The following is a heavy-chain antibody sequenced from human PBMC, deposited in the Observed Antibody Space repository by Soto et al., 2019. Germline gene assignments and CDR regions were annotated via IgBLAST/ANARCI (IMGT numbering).Heavy chain of an antibody. CDR3: ARLGDSSSWGPYNWFDP. V-gene: IGHV5-51*01. CDR2: IYPGDSDT. Sequence: GESLKISCKGSGYSFTSYWIGWVRQMPGKGLEWMGIIYPGDSDTRYSPSFQGQVTISADKSISTAYLQWSSLKASDTAMYYCARLGDSSSWGPYNWFDPWGQGTLVTVSS. D-gene: IGHD6-13*01. J-gene: IGHJ5*02. CDR1: GYSFTSYW.